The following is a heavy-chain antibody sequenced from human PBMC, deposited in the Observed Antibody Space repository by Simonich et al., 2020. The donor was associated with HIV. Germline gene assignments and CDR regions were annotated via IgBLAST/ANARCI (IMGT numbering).Heavy chain of an antibody. J-gene: IGHJ6*03. D-gene: IGHD3-10*01. CDR1: GGSFSGYY. Sequence: QVQLQQWGAGLLKPSETLSLTCAVYGGSFSGYYWSWIRQSPEKGLEWIGEINHSESTNYNPSLKSRVSISADTSKKQFSLKLSSVTAADTAVYYCARIGPDYYRGYYYMDVWGKGTTVTVSS. V-gene: IGHV4-34*01. CDR3: ARIGPDYYRGYYYMDV. CDR2: INHSEST.